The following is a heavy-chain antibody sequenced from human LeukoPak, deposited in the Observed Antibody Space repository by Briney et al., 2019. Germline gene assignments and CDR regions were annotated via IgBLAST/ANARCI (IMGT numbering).Heavy chain of an antibody. CDR2: IYTSGST. Sequence: SETLSLTCTVSGGSISSGSYYWSWIRQPAGKGLEWIGRIYTSGSTNYNPSLKSRVTISVDTSKNQFSLKLSSVTAADTAVYYCAGAPVYGYYGSGSYYKSYYYMDVWGKGTTVTVSS. CDR1: GGSISSGSYY. J-gene: IGHJ6*03. D-gene: IGHD3-10*01. V-gene: IGHV4-61*02. CDR3: AGAPVYGYYGSGSYYKSYYYMDV.